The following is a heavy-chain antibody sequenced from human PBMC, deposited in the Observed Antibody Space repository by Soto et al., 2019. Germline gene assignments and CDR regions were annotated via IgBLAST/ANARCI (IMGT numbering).Heavy chain of an antibody. Sequence: QVQLQESGPGLVKPSQTLSLTCTVSGGSISSGGYYWSWIRQHPGKGLEWIGYIYYSGSTYYNPFRMSRVTISVDTSKNQFSLKLSSVTAADTAVYYCARGSLGRTTVTTKIDYWGQGTLVTVSS. CDR1: GGSISSGGYY. D-gene: IGHD4-17*01. CDR3: ARGSLGRTTVTTKIDY. J-gene: IGHJ4*02. V-gene: IGHV4-31*03. CDR2: IYYSGST.